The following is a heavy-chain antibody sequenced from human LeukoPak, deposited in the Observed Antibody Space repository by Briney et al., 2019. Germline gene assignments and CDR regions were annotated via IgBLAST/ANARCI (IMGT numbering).Heavy chain of an antibody. CDR2: IYTSGST. CDR3: ARHYYYDSPESEGAFDI. CDR1: GGSISSYY. J-gene: IGHJ3*02. D-gene: IGHD3-22*01. V-gene: IGHV4-4*07. Sequence: PSETLSLTCTVSGGSISSYYWSWIRQPAGKGLEWIGRIYTSGSTNYNPSLKSRVTMSVDTSKNQFSLKLSSVTAADTAVYYCARHYYYDSPESEGAFDIWGQGTMVTVSS.